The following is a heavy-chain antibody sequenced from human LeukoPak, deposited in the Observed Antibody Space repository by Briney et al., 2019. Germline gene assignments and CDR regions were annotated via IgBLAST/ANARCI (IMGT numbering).Heavy chain of an antibody. CDR1: GGSITSYY. V-gene: IGHV4-59*01. CDR2: TSYSGST. J-gene: IGHJ4*02. Sequence: SETLSLTCTVSGGSITSYYWNWIRQPPGKGLEWIGYTSYSGSTNYNPSLKSRATLSVDTSKNQLSLRLSSPTAADTAVYYCARWSSSWYSFDYWGQGALVTVSS. D-gene: IGHD6-13*01. CDR3: ARWSSSWYSFDY.